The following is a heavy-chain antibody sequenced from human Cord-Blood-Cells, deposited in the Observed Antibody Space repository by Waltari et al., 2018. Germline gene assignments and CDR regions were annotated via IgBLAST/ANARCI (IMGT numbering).Heavy chain of an antibody. D-gene: IGHD6-13*01. V-gene: IGHV3-48*02. J-gene: IGHJ3*02. CDR3: ASLYSSSWYAFDI. Sequence: EVQLVESGGGLVQPGGSLRLSCAASGFTFSSYSMNWVRQAPGKGLECVSYISSSSSTIYYADSVKGRFTISRDNAKNSLYLQMNSLRDEDTAVYYCASLYSSSWYAFDIWGQGTMVTVSS. CDR1: GFTFSSYS. CDR2: ISSSSSTI.